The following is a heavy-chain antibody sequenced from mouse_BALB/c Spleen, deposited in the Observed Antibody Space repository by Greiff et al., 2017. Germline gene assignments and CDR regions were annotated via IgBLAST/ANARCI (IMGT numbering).Heavy chain of an antibody. CDR1: GYAFSSSW. CDR2: IYPGDGDT. CDR3: AIPMITDYAMDY. Sequence: VQLQQSGPELVKPGASVKISCKASGYAFSSSWMNWVKQRPGQGLEWIGRIYPGDGDTNYNGKFKGKATLTADKSSSTAYMQLSSLTSVDSAVYFCAIPMITDYAMDYWGQGTSVTVSS. V-gene: IGHV1-82*01. D-gene: IGHD2-4*01. J-gene: IGHJ4*01.